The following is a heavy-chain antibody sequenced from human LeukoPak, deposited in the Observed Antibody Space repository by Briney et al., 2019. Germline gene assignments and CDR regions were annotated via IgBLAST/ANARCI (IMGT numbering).Heavy chain of an antibody. J-gene: IGHJ5*02. CDR1: GYTFTTYY. V-gene: IGHV1-46*01. CDR3: ARDHSGSQHWFDP. D-gene: IGHD1-26*01. Sequence: ASVKVSFKASGYTFTTYYVHWVRQAPGQGLEWMGVINPSVGSTSYAQKFQGRVTMTRGTSTSTVYMEMSSLRSEDTAVYYCARDHSGSQHWFDPWGQGTLVTVSS. CDR2: INPSVGST.